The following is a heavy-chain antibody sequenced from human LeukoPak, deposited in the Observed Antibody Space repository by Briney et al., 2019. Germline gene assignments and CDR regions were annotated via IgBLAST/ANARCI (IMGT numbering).Heavy chain of an antibody. D-gene: IGHD6-19*01. CDR1: GFTFSSYG. Sequence: GGSLRLSCAASGFTFSSYGMHWVRQAPGKGLQWVAVISYDGITKYYADSVKGRFTISRDNSKNTLYLQMNSLRADDTAVYYCARDRNLAAVAGYFDYWGQGTLVTVSS. CDR3: ARDRNLAAVAGYFDY. CDR2: ISYDGITK. V-gene: IGHV3-30*03. J-gene: IGHJ4*02.